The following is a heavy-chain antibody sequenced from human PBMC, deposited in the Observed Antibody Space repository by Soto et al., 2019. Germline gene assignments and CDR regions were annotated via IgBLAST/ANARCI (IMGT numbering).Heavy chain of an antibody. V-gene: IGHV3-23*01. J-gene: IGHJ4*02. CDR2: ISGSGGST. CDR3: AKDEMAVAGYFDY. Sequence: GGSLRLSCAASGFTFSSYAMSWVLQAPGKGLEWVSAISGSGGSTYYADSVKGRFTISRDNSKNTLYLQMNSLRAEDTAVYYFAKDEMAVAGYFDYWGQGTLVTVSS. CDR1: GFTFSSYA. D-gene: IGHD6-19*01.